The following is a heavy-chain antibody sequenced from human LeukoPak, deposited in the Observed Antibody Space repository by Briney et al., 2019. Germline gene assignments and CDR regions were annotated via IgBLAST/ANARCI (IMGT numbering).Heavy chain of an antibody. CDR3: AGYGNYWDWYFDL. CDR2: IHYSGST. V-gene: IGHV4-59*01. Sequence: SETLSLTCTVSGGSIGSYYWSWIRQPPGKGLEWIGYIHYSGSTNHNPSLKSRVTIPIDTSKNQISLRLTSVTAADTAVYYCAGYGNYWDWYFDLWGRGTLVTVSS. CDR1: GGSIGSYY. D-gene: IGHD4-11*01. J-gene: IGHJ2*01.